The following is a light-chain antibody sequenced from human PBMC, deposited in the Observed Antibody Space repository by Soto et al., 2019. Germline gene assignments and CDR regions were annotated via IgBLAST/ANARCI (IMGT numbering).Light chain of an antibody. CDR2: DIS. Sequence: EVVMTQSPASLSVSPGERATLSCRASQTVSRNLAWYQQRPGQAPRLLIYDISNRATGVPARFSGSGSETEFTLTITGLQSEDFAVYYCQQYNGWPWTFGLGTKVDI. CDR3: QQYNGWPWT. J-gene: IGKJ1*01. V-gene: IGKV3-15*01. CDR1: QTVSRN.